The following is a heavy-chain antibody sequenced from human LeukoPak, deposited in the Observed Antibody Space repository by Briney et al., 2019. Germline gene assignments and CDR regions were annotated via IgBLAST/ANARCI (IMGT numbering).Heavy chain of an antibody. CDR1: GGTFSSYA. CDR3: AKTGTPWYYFDY. CDR2: IILIFGTA. D-gene: IGHD1-1*01. V-gene: IGHV1-69*05. J-gene: IGHJ4*02. Sequence: GASVKVSCKASGGTFSSYAISWVRQAPGQGLEWMGGIILIFGTANYAQKFQGRVTITTDESTSTAYMELNSLRAEDTAVYYCAKTGTPWYYFDYWGQGTLVTVSS.